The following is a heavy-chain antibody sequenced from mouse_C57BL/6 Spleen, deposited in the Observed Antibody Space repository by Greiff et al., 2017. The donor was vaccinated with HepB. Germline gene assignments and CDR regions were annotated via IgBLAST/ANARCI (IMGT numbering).Heavy chain of an antibody. D-gene: IGHD1-1*01. CDR2: INPSSGYT. V-gene: IGHV1-7*01. CDR3: AREGKGHYYGSSFDY. J-gene: IGHJ2*01. Sequence: QVQLQQSGAELAKPGASVKLSCKASGYTFTSYWMHWVKQRPGQGLEWIGYINPSSGYTKYNQKFKDKATLTAYKSSSTAYMQLSSLTYEDSAVYYCAREGKGHYYGSSFDYWGQGTTLTVSS. CDR1: GYTFTSYW.